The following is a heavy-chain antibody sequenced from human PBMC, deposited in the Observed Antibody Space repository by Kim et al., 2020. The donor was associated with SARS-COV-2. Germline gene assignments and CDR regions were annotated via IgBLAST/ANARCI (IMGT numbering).Heavy chain of an antibody. J-gene: IGHJ5*02. CDR2: IYYSGST. D-gene: IGHD5-18*01. Sequence: SETLSLTCTVSGGSISSYYWSWIRQPPGKGLEWIGYIYYSGSTNYNPSLKSRVTISVDTSKNQFSLKLSSVTAADTAVYYCARQSEDTAMVPNWFDPWGQGTLVTVSS. V-gene: IGHV4-59*13. CDR1: GGSISSYY. CDR3: ARQSEDTAMVPNWFDP.